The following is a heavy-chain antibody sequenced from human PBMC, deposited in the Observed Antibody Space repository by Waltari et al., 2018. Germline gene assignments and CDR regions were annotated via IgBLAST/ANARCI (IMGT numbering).Heavy chain of an antibody. CDR1: GFSLSTSGMC. V-gene: IGHV2-70*16. J-gene: IGHJ4*02. CDR3: ARAYSYDILTGSDISPFDY. D-gene: IGHD3-9*01. CDR2: IDWDDDK. Sequence: QVTLKESGPVLVKPTQTLTLTCTFSGFSLSTSGMCVSWIRQPPGKALEWLARIDWDDDKFYSTSLKSRINIAKDTAKKQVVLTMTNMDPVDTATYYCARAYSYDILTGSDISPFDYWGQGTLVTGSS.